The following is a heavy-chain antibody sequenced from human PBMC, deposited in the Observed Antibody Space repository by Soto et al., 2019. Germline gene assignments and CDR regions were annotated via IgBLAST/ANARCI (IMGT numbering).Heavy chain of an antibody. J-gene: IGHJ5*02. D-gene: IGHD2-15*01. CDR2: MNPNSGNA. V-gene: IGHV1-8*01. CDR1: GYSFTRHD. Sequence: ASVKVSGKGTGYSFTRHDINWLRQAEGQGLEWMGWMNPNSGNAVYAQKFQGRVTMTRNTSIATAYIEVTSLKSEDTAVYFCARGAHNDSSHWCDPRGQGTLVTYS. CDR3: ARGAHNDSSHWCDP.